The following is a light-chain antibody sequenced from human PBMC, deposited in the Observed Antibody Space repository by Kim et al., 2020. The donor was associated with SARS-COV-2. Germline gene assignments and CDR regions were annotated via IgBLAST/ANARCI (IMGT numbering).Light chain of an antibody. CDR3: QQSNDWPPLT. CDR2: DAT. CDR1: QTINNR. V-gene: IGKV3-15*01. J-gene: IGKJ1*01. Sequence: SPGERATHSCRASQTINNRLVWYQHKHGQAPRLLIYDATTRATGVPARFIGSGSETDFTLIISSLQSEDFAVYYCQQSNDWPPLTFGQGTKVDIK.